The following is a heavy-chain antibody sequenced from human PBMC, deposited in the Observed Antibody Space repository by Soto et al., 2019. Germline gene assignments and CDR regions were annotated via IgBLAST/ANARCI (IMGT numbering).Heavy chain of an antibody. V-gene: IGHV4-59*01. Sequence: SETLSLTCTVSGASIGSSYWSWIRQPPGKGLEWMGYIFYSGSTNYSPSLNGRVSMTIDTSKNQFSLTLSSVTAADTAVYYCARDNYDILTGPPGGFDYWGQGTLVTVSS. CDR1: GASIGSSY. CDR2: IFYSGST. D-gene: IGHD3-9*01. CDR3: ARDNYDILTGPPGGFDY. J-gene: IGHJ4*02.